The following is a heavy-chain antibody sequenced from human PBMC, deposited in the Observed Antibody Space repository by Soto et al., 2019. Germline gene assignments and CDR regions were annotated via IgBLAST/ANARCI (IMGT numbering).Heavy chain of an antibody. Sequence: QVHLVESGGGVVQPGRSLRLSCAASGLTFSSHGMHWIRQAPGKGLEWVAVIPYDGSHQYYADSVKGRFSISRDNSKNTLYLQMNSLRAEDTAVYYCAKLRVLEWEVQESDYWGQGTLVSVSS. CDR2: IPYDGSHQ. V-gene: IGHV3-30*18. CDR1: GLTFSSHG. CDR3: AKLRVLEWEVQESDY. J-gene: IGHJ4*02. D-gene: IGHD3-3*01.